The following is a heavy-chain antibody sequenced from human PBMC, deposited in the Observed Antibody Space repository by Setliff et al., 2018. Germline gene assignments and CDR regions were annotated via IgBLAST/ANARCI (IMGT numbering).Heavy chain of an antibody. J-gene: IGHJ4*02. CDR3: AKRGPYCSGGTCHYYFDY. V-gene: IGHV3-23*01. CDR2: ITGGGGST. CDR1: GFTFSNYA. Sequence: GGSLRLSCAASGFTFSNYAMSWVRRAPGKGLAGVSGITGGGGSTYYADSVKGRFTISRDNSKNTVYLEMNSLRAEDTAVDYCAKRGPYCSGGTCHYYFDYWGQGTLVTVSS. D-gene: IGHD2-15*01.